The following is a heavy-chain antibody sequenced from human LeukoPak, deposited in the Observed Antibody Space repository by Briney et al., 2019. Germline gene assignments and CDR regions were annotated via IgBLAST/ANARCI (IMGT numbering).Heavy chain of an antibody. CDR3: ARDLRGYYYDSSGYYLYYYYMDV. CDR1: GFTFSSYS. V-gene: IGHV3-48*01. Sequence: GGSLRLSCAASGFTFSSYSMNWVRQAPGRGLEWVSYISSSSSTIYYADSVKGRFTISRDNAKNSLYLQMNSLRAEDTAVYYCARDLRGYYYDSSGYYLYYYYMDVWGKGTTVTISS. J-gene: IGHJ6*03. CDR2: ISSSSSTI. D-gene: IGHD3-22*01.